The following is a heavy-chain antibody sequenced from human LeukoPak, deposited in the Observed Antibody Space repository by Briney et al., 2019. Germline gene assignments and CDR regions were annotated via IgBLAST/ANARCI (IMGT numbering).Heavy chain of an antibody. CDR1: GFTFSNYF. CDR2: ISGSGGKT. CDR3: ARGRRYSSSWYQDY. D-gene: IGHD6-13*01. J-gene: IGHJ4*02. V-gene: IGHV3-23*01. Sequence: GGSLRLSCTASGFTFSNYFMSWVRQAPGKGLEWVSSISGSGGKTYYTDSVKGRFTISRDNAKNSLYLQMNSLRAEDTAVYYCARGRRYSSSWYQDYWGQGTLVTVSS.